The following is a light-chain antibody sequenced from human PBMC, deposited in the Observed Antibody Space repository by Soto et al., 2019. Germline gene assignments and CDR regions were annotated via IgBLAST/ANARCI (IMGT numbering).Light chain of an antibody. Sequence: EIVLTPSPATLSLSPGERATLSCRASQSVSSYLAWYQQKPGQAPRLLIYDASNRATGIPARFSGSGSGTDFTLTISSLEPEDFAVYYCQQRSNCPPITFGQGTRLEIK. V-gene: IGKV3-11*01. CDR1: QSVSSY. J-gene: IGKJ5*01. CDR2: DAS. CDR3: QQRSNCPPIT.